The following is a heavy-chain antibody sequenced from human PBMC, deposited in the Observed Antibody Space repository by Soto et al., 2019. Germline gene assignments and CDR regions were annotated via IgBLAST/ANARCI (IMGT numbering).Heavy chain of an antibody. Sequence: QVQLVQSGAEVKKTGASVKVSCKASGYTFTNYGINWVRQAPGQGLEWLGWVSAYNGERRYAQRVQARVIMTTDTSTTTAYMEWRSLRSVDTAVYYCSRGTSIPASGDYWGQGTLVTVSS. V-gene: IGHV1-18*01. CDR1: GYTFTNYG. J-gene: IGHJ4*01. CDR3: SRGTSIPASGDY. CDR2: VSAYNGER. D-gene: IGHD6-6*01.